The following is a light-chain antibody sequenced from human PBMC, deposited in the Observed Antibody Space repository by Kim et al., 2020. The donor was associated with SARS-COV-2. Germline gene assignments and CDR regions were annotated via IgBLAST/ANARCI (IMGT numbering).Light chain of an antibody. CDR3: QQAKVFPST. J-gene: IGKJ1*01. CDR2: SAS. CDR1: QGFSNW. Sequence: ASVGDSVTITCRASQGFSNWLAWYQQKPGKAPKLLIYSASTLQSGVPSKFSGSGSGTDFTLTISSLQPEDFATYFCQQAKVFPSTFGQGTKVDIK. V-gene: IGKV1-12*02.